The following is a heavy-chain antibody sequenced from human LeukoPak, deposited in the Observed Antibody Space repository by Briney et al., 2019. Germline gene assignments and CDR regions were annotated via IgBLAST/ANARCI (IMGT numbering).Heavy chain of an antibody. Sequence: SETLSLTCTVSGASISSYYWSWIRQPPGKGLEWIGYIYYSGSTNYNPSLKSRVTISVDTSKNQFSLKLNSVTAADTAVYYCARSAAAAGTFDYWGQGTLVTVSS. CDR1: GASISSYY. V-gene: IGHV4-59*08. CDR2: IYYSGST. CDR3: ARSAAAAGTFDY. J-gene: IGHJ4*02. D-gene: IGHD6-13*01.